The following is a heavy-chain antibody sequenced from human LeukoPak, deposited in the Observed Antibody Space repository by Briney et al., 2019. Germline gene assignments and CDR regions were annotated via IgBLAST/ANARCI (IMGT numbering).Heavy chain of an antibody. V-gene: IGHV4-39*01. J-gene: IGHJ5*02. Sequence: PETLSLTCTVSGGSVSSVDRYWTWIRQPPGKDLEWIGHINYRGTTFYSPSFKSRVTISVDTSQRHFSLKVNSMTAADTAVYYCAQWDRDSSGWYLHSWGQGVLVTVSS. CDR1: GGSVSSVDRY. CDR3: AQWDRDSSGWYLHS. D-gene: IGHD6-19*01. CDR2: INYRGTT.